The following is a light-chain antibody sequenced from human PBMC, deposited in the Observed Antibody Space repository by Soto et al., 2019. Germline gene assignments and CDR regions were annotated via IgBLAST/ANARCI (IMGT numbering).Light chain of an antibody. J-gene: IGKJ2*01. CDR2: AAS. CDR1: QSISSY. V-gene: IGKV1-39*01. CDR3: LQDYNYPYI. Sequence: DIPMTQSPSSLSASVGDRVTITCRANQSISSYLNWYQQKPGKAPKLLIYAASTLQRGVSSRFSGSGSGTDFTLTIRSLQLDDFATYYCLQDYNYPYIFGQGTKLEIK.